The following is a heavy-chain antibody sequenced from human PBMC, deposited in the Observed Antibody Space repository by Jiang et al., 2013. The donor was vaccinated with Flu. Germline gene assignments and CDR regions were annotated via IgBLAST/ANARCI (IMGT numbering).Heavy chain of an antibody. Sequence: SQTLSLTCAISGDSVSSNSATWNWIRQSPSRGLEWLGRTYYRSKWYNDSATSVKGRVTVNADTSKNEFSLQLNSVTPEDTAVYYCARLGYCINGRCETFFDYWGQGTLVTVSS. V-gene: IGHV6-1*01. CDR1: GDSVSSNSAT. J-gene: IGHJ4*02. D-gene: IGHD2-8*01. CDR3: ARLGYCINGRCETFFDY. CDR2: TYYRSKWYN.